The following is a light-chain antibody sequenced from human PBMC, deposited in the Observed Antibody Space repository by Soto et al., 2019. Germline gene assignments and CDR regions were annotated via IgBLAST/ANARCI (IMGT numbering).Light chain of an antibody. CDR3: QQRSNWPPGFT. CDR2: DAS. J-gene: IGKJ3*01. CDR1: QSVSSY. Sequence: IVLTQSPATLSLSPGERATLSCRASQSVSSYLAWYQQKPGQAPRLLIYDASNRATGIPARFSGSGSGTDFTLNISSLEPEDFAVYYCQQRSNWPPGFTFGPGTKSGYQT. V-gene: IGKV3-11*01.